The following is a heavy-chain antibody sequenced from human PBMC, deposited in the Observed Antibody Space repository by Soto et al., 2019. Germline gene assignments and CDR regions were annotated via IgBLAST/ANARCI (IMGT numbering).Heavy chain of an antibody. Sequence: GGSLRLSCSASGFTFQNYVIHWVRQAPGKGLEYVSAIGAKGDATYADSVKGRFSISRDNSKNSLFLQMTNVTFEDTATYFCVKVDWYSVDYWGQGAQVTVSS. CDR2: IGAKGDAT. CDR1: GFTFQNYV. D-gene: IGHD2-21*02. J-gene: IGHJ4*02. CDR3: VKVDWYSVDY. V-gene: IGHV3-64D*06.